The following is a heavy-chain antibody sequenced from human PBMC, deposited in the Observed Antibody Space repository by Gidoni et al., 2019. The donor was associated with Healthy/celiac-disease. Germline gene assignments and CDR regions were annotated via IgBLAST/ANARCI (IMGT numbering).Heavy chain of an antibody. CDR1: GYSISSGYY. CDR2: IYHSGST. Sequence: QVQLQESGPGLVKPSETLSLTCAVSGYSISSGYYWGWIRQPPGKGLEWIGSIYHSGSTYYNPSLKSRVTISVDTSKNQFSLKLSSVTAADTAVYYCARDGPNVDNDTFDYWGQGTLVTVSS. V-gene: IGHV4-38-2*02. CDR3: ARDGPNVDNDTFDY. J-gene: IGHJ4*02. D-gene: IGHD5-12*01.